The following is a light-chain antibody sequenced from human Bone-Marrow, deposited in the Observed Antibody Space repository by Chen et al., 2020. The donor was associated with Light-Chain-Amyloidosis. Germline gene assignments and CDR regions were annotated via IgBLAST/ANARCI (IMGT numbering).Light chain of an antibody. J-gene: IGLJ3*02. V-gene: IGLV3-21*02. Sequence: SYVLTQPSSVSVAPGQTATIARGGNNIGSTSVHWYQQTPGQAPLLVVYDDSDRPSGIPERLSGSNSGNPTTLNISGVEAGDGAGYYCQVWDRSSDRPVFGGGTKLTVL. CDR2: DDS. CDR3: QVWDRSSDRPV. CDR1: NIGSTS.